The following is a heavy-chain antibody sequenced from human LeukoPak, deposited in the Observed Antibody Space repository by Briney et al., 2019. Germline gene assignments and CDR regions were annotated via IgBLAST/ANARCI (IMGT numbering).Heavy chain of an antibody. CDR1: GGSFSGYY. J-gene: IGHJ4*02. CDR2: INHSGST. Sequence: SETLSLTGAVYGGSFSGYYWSWIRQPPGKGLEWIGEINHSGSTNYNPSLKSRVTISVDTSKNQFSLKLSSVTAADTAVYYCARGLSFGVVTKYYFDYWGQGTLVTVSS. D-gene: IGHD3-3*01. V-gene: IGHV4-34*01. CDR3: ARGLSFGVVTKYYFDY.